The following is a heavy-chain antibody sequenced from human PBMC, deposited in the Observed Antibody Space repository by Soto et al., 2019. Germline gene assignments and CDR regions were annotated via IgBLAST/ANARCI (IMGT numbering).Heavy chain of an antibody. CDR3: ARDSSGHFDY. D-gene: IGHD6-19*01. V-gene: IGHV3-30-3*01. J-gene: IGHJ4*02. CDR1: GFTFSSYA. Sequence: PGGSLRLSCAASGFTFSSYAMHWVRQAPGKGLEWVAVISYDGSNKYYADSVKGRFTISRDNSKNTLYLQMNSLRAEDTAVYYCARDSSGHFDYWGQGTLVTVSS. CDR2: ISYDGSNK.